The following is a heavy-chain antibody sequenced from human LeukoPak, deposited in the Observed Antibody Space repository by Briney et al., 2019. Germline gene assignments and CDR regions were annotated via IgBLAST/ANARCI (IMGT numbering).Heavy chain of an antibody. CDR3: ARDNHDRRHHGDYVI. Sequence: GSLKVSCKASGYTFTGYYMHWVRQAPGQGLEWMGWITSNSSDTNYAHKFQGRVTMTRDTSISTAYMELSRLRSDDTAVYYCARDNHDRRHHGDYVIGGEGTMVT. D-gene: IGHD4-17*01. J-gene: IGHJ3*02. CDR1: GYTFTGYY. CDR2: ITSNSSDT. V-gene: IGHV1-2*02.